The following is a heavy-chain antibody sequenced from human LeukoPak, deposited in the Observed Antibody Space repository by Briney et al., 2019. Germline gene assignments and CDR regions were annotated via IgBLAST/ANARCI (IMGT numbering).Heavy chain of an antibody. V-gene: IGHV1-2*02. CDR2: INPNSGGT. CDR1: GYIFTGYY. J-gene: IGHJ4*02. D-gene: IGHD1-26*01. Sequence: ASVKVSCKASGYIFTGYYMHWVRQAPGQGLEWMGWINPNSGGTNYAQKFQGRVTMTRDTSISTAYMELSRLRSDDTAVYYCARSIGGATSTFDYGGQGTLVTVS. CDR3: ARSIGGATSTFDY.